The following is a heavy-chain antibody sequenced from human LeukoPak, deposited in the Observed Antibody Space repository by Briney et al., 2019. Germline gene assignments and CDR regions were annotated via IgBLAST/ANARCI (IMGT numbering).Heavy chain of an antibody. CDR3: ARVYGRRSSWYYLDY. Sequence: QSGGSLRLSCAASGLTFSSYSMNWVRQAPGMGLEWVSYISSSSSTIYYADSVKGRFTISRDNAKNSLYLQMHRLRAEDTAVCYCARVYGRRSSWYYLDYWGQGTLVTVSS. V-gene: IGHV3-48*01. J-gene: IGHJ4*02. CDR1: GLTFSSYS. CDR2: ISSSSSTI. D-gene: IGHD6-13*01.